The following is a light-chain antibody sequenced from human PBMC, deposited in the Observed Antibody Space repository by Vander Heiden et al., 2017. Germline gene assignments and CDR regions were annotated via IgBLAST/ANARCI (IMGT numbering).Light chain of an antibody. CDR2: TAS. CDR3: QQYNSYPWT. Sequence: DIPMTQSPSTLSASVGDRVTITCRASQSISSWLAWYQQKPGKAPKLLIYTASSLESGVPSRFSGSGSGTEFTLTISSLQPDDFATYYCQQYNSYPWTFGQGTKVEIK. V-gene: IGKV1-5*03. CDR1: QSISSW. J-gene: IGKJ1*01.